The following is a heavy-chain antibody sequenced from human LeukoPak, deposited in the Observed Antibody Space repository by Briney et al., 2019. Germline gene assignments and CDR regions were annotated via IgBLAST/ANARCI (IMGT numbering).Heavy chain of an antibody. D-gene: IGHD5-18*01. CDR2: ISPYNGNT. CDR3: ARSNVDTSMTQIDY. Sequence: ASVKVSCKTSGYTFTDYCIQWVRHAPGQGLQWMVWISPYNGNTNYAQRLQDRVTLTTATSTSTAYMELRSLISDDAAVYYCARSNVDTSMTQIDYWGQGTLVTVSS. V-gene: IGHV1-18*04. J-gene: IGHJ4*02. CDR1: GYTFTDYC.